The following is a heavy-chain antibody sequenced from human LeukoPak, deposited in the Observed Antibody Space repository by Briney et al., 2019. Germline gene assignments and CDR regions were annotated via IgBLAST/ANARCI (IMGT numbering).Heavy chain of an antibody. CDR2: TSAYNGNT. D-gene: IGHD3-16*01. J-gene: IGHJ4*02. Sequence: ASVKVSCKASGYTFTSYGISWVRQAPGQGLEWMGWTSAYNGNTNYAQKLQGRVTMTTDTSTSTAYMELRSLRSDDTAVYYCARDLEGWGVGGGVPDYWGQGTLVTVSS. CDR3: ARDLEGWGVGGGVPDY. V-gene: IGHV1-18*01. CDR1: GYTFTSYG.